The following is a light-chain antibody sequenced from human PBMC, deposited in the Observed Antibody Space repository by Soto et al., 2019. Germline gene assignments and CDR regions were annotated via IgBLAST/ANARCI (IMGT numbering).Light chain of an antibody. CDR1: SGSVSTTYY. CDR3: MLYVGSGISV. J-gene: IGLJ3*02. V-gene: IGLV8-61*01. CDR2: NTD. Sequence: QTVVTQEPSFSVSPGGTVTLTCGLRSGSVSTTYYPSWYQQSPDQPPRTLIYNTDTRSSGVPDRFSGSILGNKAALTITGAQADDESDYYCMLYVGSGISVFGGGTKLTVL.